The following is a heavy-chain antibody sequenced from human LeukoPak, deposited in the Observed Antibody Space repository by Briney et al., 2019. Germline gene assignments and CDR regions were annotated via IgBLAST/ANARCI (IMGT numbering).Heavy chain of an antibody. CDR1: GFTFSSYA. D-gene: IGHD3-10*01. CDR2: ISGSGGST. CDR3: AKDHGGKWTLVQGVIITERFYDY. J-gene: IGHJ4*02. V-gene: IGHV3-23*01. Sequence: LTGGSLRLSCAASGFTFSSYAMSWVRQAPGKGLEWVSAISGSGGSTYYADSVKGRFTISRDNSKNTLYLQMNSLRAEDTAVYYCAKDHGGKWTLVQGVIITERFYDYWGQGTLVTVSS.